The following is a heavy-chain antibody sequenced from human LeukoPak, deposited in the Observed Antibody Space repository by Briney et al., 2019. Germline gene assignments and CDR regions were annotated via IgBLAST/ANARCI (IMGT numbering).Heavy chain of an antibody. CDR3: ATGITGYSSSWYYYYYGMDV. V-gene: IGHV1-46*01. J-gene: IGHJ6*02. D-gene: IGHD6-13*01. Sequence: ASVKVSCKASGYTFTSYYMHWVRQAPGQGLEWMGIINPSGGSTSYAQKFQGRVTMTRDTSTSTVYMELSSLRSEDTAVYYCATGITGYSSSWYYYYYGMDVWAKGPRSPSP. CDR1: GYTFTSYY. CDR2: INPSGGST.